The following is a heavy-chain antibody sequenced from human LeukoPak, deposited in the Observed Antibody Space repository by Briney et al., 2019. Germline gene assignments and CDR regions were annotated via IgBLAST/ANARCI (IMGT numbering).Heavy chain of an antibody. V-gene: IGHV3-20*04. Sequence: GGSLRLSCAASGLIFDDHGMSWVRQAPGKGLEWVSGINWKGGSTGYADSVKGRFTISRDNAKNSLYLQMNSLRVEDTALYYCVRRSNYESSGQFDYWGQGTLVTVSS. J-gene: IGHJ4*02. CDR3: VRRSNYESSGQFDY. CDR1: GLIFDDHG. D-gene: IGHD3-22*01. CDR2: INWKGGST.